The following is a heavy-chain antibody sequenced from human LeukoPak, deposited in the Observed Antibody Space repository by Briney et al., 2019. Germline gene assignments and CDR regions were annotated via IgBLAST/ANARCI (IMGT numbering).Heavy chain of an antibody. J-gene: IGHJ6*02. CDR1: GFIFSSYA. CDR2: ISGSGGST. D-gene: IGHD2/OR15-2a*01. V-gene: IGHV3-23*01. Sequence: GGSLRLSCAASGFIFSSYAMSWVRQAPGKGLEWVSAISGSGGSTYYADSVKGRFTISRDNSKNTLYLQMNSLRAEDTAVYYCAKAIGYYYYYGMDVWGQGTTVTVSS. CDR3: AKAIGYYYYYGMDV.